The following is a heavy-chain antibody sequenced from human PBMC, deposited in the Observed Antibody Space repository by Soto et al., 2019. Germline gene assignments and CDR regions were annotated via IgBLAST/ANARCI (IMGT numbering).Heavy chain of an antibody. CDR1: GYTFTSYG. CDR2: ISAYNGNK. Sequence: QVQLVQSGAEVKKPGASVKVSCKASGYTFTSYGISWVRQAPGQGLEWMGWISAYNGNKKYAQKLQGRVTMTTDTSTRTAYMELRSMRYDDTAVYYCARDSPPVDYWGQGTLVTVSS. CDR3: ARDSPPVDY. V-gene: IGHV1-18*01. J-gene: IGHJ4*02.